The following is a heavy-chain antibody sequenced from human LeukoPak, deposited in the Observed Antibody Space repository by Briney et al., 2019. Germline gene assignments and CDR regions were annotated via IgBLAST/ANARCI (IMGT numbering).Heavy chain of an antibody. CDR3: AKDQRGGLSITMVRGVTFQV. D-gene: IGHD3-10*01. Sequence: GGSLRLSCAASGFTFSSYAMSWVRQAPGKGLEWVSAISGSGGSTYYADSVKGRFTISRDNSKNTLYLQMNSLRAEDTAVYYCAKDQRGGLSITMVRGVTFQVWGQGPPVTVSS. CDR2: ISGSGGST. J-gene: IGHJ4*02. V-gene: IGHV3-23*01. CDR1: GFTFSSYA.